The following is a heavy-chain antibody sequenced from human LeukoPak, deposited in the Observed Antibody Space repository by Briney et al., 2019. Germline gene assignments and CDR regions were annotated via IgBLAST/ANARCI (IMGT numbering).Heavy chain of an antibody. CDR1: GGSISSYY. CDR2: IYHSGST. V-gene: IGHV4-38-2*02. D-gene: IGHD3-10*01. J-gene: IGHJ4*02. CDR3: ARVLDYYGSGTYGFDY. Sequence: ETSETLSLTCTVSGGSISSYYWGWIRQPPGKGLEWIASIYHSGSTFYNPSLKSRVTISVDTSKNQFSLKLSSVTAADTAIYYCARVLDYYGSGTYGFDYGGQGTLVTVSS.